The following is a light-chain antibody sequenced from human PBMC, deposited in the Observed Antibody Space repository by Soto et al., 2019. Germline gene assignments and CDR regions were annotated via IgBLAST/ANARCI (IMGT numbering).Light chain of an antibody. CDR2: LNSDGSH. V-gene: IGLV4-69*01. J-gene: IGLJ3*02. CDR3: QTWGTGLWL. Sequence: QLVLTQSPSASASLGASVKLTCTLSSGHSSSAIAWHQQQPEKGPRYLMKLNSDGSHSKGDGIPDRFSGSSSGAVRYLTISSLQSEDEADYYCQTWGTGLWLFGGGTKLTVL. CDR1: SGHSSSA.